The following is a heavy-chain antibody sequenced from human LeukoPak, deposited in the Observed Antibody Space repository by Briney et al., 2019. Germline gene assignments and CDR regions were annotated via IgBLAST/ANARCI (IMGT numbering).Heavy chain of an antibody. J-gene: IGHJ3*02. V-gene: IGHV4-4*07. CDR2: INTSGST. CDR1: GGSISSYY. CDR3: ARDEIAAAGRGFDI. D-gene: IGHD6-13*01. Sequence: SETLSLTCTVSGGSISSYYWSWIRQPAGKGLEWIGRINTSGSTNYNPSLKSRVTMSVDTSKNQFSLKLSSVTAADTAVYYCARDEIAAAGRGFDIWGQGTMVTVSS.